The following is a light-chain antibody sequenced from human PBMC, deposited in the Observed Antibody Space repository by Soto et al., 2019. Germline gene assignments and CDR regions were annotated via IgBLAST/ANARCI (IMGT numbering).Light chain of an antibody. CDR2: DAS. CDR1: QSVSSY. V-gene: IGKV3-20*01. Sequence: EIVLTQSPGTLSLSPGERATLSCRASQSVSSYLAWYQQKPGQAPRLLINDASSRATGIPDRFSGSGPGTDFTLTISRLQPEDFAVYSRQQYGSSPGTFSQGTKVDI. J-gene: IGKJ1*01. CDR3: QQYGSSPGT.